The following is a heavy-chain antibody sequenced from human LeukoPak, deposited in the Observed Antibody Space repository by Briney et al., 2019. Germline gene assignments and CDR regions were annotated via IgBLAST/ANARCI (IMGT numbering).Heavy chain of an antibody. V-gene: IGHV1-2*02. CDR1: GYTFTGYY. Sequence: SVKVSCKASGYTFTGYYTHWVRQAPGQGLEWMGWINPNSGGTNYAQKFQGRVTMTRDTSISSAYMELSRLRSDDTAVYYCARWERYYDSSGYTPGSDAFDIWGQGTMVTVSS. CDR3: ARWERYYDSSGYTPGSDAFDI. D-gene: IGHD3-22*01. J-gene: IGHJ3*02. CDR2: INPNSGGT.